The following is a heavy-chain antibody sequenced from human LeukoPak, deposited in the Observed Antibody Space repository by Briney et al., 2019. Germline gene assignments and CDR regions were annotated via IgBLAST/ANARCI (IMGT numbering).Heavy chain of an antibody. CDR2: IKSKTDGGTT. CDR1: GFTFSNAW. CDR3: TTADGQLLRDFDY. J-gene: IGHJ4*02. Sequence: GGSLRLSCAASGFTFSNAWMSWVRQAPGKGLEWVGRIKSKTDGGTTDYAAPVKGRFTISRDDSKNTLYLQMNSLKTEDTAVYYCTTADGQLLRDFDYWGQGTLVTVSS. D-gene: IGHD2-2*01. V-gene: IGHV3-15*01.